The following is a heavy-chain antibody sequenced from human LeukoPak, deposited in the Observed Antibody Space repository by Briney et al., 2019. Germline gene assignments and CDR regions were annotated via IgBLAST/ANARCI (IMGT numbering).Heavy chain of an antibody. D-gene: IGHD1-1*01. J-gene: IGHJ3*02. CDR3: ARTRYNWKGGAFDI. V-gene: IGHV2-70*01. CDR2: IDWDDDK. Sequence: SGPAPVKPTQTLTLTCTFSGFSLSTSGMCVGWIRQPPGKALEWLALIDWDDDKYYSTSLKTRLTISKDTSKNQVVLTMTNMDPVDTATYYCARTRYNWKGGAFDIWGQGTMVTVSS. CDR1: GFSLSTSGMC.